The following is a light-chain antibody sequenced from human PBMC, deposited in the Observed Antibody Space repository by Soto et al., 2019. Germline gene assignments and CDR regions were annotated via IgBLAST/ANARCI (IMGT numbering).Light chain of an antibody. CDR2: GGF. J-gene: IGKJ3*01. Sequence: IVLTQSPGTLSVSPGERVILSCRARQTLRNKLAWYQQKPGQAPRLLIYGGFTRATGIPARFSGSGSGTEFTLTINSLQSEDFAIYYYQQHNAWPLTFGPGTKLDLK. CDR1: QTLRNK. V-gene: IGKV3-15*01. CDR3: QQHNAWPLT.